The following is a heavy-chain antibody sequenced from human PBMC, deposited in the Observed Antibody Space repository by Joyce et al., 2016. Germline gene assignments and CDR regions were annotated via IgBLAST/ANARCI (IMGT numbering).Heavy chain of an antibody. CDR1: GGSFSDYY. CDR3: HAAVGNWGRDY. V-gene: IGHV4-34*02. CDR2: INDRGTT. J-gene: IGHJ4*02. Sequence: QVKLQQWGAGLLKPSETLSLTCAVYGGSFSDYYWSWIRQSPGKGLQWIGEINDRGTTNYNPSLKSRLTISLDTSKNRFSLNLNSVTAADTAVYYCHAAVGNWGRDYWGQGTLVTVSS. D-gene: IGHD3-16*01.